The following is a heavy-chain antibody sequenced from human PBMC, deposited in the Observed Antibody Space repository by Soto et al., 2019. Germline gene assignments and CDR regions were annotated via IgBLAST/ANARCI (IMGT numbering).Heavy chain of an antibody. D-gene: IGHD6-13*01. V-gene: IGHV3-21*01. Sequence: GGSLRLSCAASGFTFSSYSMNWVRQAPGKGLEWVSSISSSSSYIYYADSVKGRFTISRDNAKNSLYLQMNSLRAEDTAVYYCARGWSLSFRSHSSPLNWFDPWGQGTLVTVSS. CDR3: ARGWSLSFRSHSSPLNWFDP. CDR2: ISSSSSYI. J-gene: IGHJ5*02. CDR1: GFTFSSYS.